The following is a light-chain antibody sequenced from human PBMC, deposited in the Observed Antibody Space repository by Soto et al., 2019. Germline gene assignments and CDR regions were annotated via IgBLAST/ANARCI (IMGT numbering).Light chain of an antibody. J-gene: IGKJ2*01. Sequence: DIQMTQSPSSLSASVGDRVTITCRARQTIAMYVNWFQQKPGKAPKPLIYTTSSLQSGVPPRFSGSGSETDFTLTLSRLQPEDSATYYCQQSFTTPYTFGQGTKVDIK. CDR1: QTIAMY. CDR3: QQSFTTPYT. V-gene: IGKV1-39*01. CDR2: TTS.